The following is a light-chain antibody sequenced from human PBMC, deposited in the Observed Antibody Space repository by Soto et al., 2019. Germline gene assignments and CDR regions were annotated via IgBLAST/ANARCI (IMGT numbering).Light chain of an antibody. CDR3: QQSGT. V-gene: IGKV3-20*01. Sequence: ESVLTQSPGTLSLSPGERATLSCRASQSVSSSYLAWYQQKPGQAPRLLIYGASSRATGIPDRFSGSGSGTDFTLTISRLEPEEFAVYYCQQSGTFGQGTKLEIK. J-gene: IGKJ2*01. CDR2: GAS. CDR1: QSVSSSY.